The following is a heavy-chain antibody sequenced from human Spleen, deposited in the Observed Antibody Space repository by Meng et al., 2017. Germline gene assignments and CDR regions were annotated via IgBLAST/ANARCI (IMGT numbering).Heavy chain of an antibody. D-gene: IGHD6-19*01. CDR3: AREGGWYTKDY. V-gene: IGHV1-2*06. CDR1: GYTFTSYG. Sequence: QVQLVQSGAEVKKPGASVKVSCKASGYTFTSYGISWVRQAPGQGLEWMGRINTNSGGTNYAQLFQGRVTMTRDTSISTAYMELSRLRSGDTAVYYCAREGGWYTKDYWGQGTLVTVSS. J-gene: IGHJ4*02. CDR2: INTNSGGT.